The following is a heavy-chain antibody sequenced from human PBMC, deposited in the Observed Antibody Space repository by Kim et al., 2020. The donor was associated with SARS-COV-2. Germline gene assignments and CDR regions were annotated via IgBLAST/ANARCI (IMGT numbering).Heavy chain of an antibody. V-gene: IGHV3-33*01. CDR3: ASNRYYYGSGSYYLDY. J-gene: IGHJ4*02. CDR1: GFTFSSYG. Sequence: GGSLRLSCAASGFTFSSYGMHWVHQAPGKGLEWVAVIWYDGSNKYYADSVKGRFTISRDNSKNTLYLQMNSLRAEDTAVYYCASNRYYYGSGSYYLDYWGQGPLVTVSS. D-gene: IGHD3-10*01. CDR2: IWYDGSNK.